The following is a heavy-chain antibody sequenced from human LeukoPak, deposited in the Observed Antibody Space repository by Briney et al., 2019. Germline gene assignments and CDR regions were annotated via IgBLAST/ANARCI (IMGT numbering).Heavy chain of an antibody. CDR3: ARDLGYYYDSGY. V-gene: IGHV1-69*05. CDR1: GGTFSSYA. CDR2: IIPIFGTA. D-gene: IGHD3-22*01. J-gene: IGHJ4*02. Sequence: SVKVSCKASGGTFSSYAISWVRQAPGQGLEWMGGIIPIFGTANYAQKFQGRVTITTDESTSTAYMELSSLRSEDTAVYYCARDLGYYYDSGYWGQGTLVTVSS.